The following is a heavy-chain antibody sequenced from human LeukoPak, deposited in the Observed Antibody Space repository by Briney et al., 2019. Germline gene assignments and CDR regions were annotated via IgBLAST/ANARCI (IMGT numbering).Heavy chain of an antibody. D-gene: IGHD3-22*01. V-gene: IGHV3-23*01. CDR3: AKDLDSSGSWPAEYFQH. Sequence: SGGSLRLSCAASGFTFINYAMSWVRQAPGKGLEWVSLISKGSDATYYAPSVKGRFTISRDNSKNTLYLQMNSLRAEDTAVYYCAKDLDSSGSWPAEYFQHWGQGTLVTVSS. CDR1: GFTFINYA. CDR2: ISKGSDAT. J-gene: IGHJ1*01.